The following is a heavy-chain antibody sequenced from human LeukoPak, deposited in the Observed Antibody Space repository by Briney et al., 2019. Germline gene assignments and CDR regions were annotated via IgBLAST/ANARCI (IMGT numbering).Heavy chain of an antibody. D-gene: IGHD6-19*01. CDR2: MNPNSGNT. V-gene: IGHV1-8*01. Sequence: ASVKVSCKASGYTFTSYDINWVRQATGQGLEWTGWMNPNSGNTGYAQKLQGRVTMTRNTSISTAYMELSSLRSEDTAVYYCARGRSSGSKYYYYYYGMDVWGQGTTVTVSS. CDR1: GYTFTSYD. J-gene: IGHJ6*02. CDR3: ARGRSSGSKYYYYYYGMDV.